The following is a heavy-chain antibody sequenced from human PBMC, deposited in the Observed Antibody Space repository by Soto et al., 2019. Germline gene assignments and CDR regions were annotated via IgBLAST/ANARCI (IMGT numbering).Heavy chain of an antibody. J-gene: IGHJ6*02. Sequence: QGQLVQSGAEVKKPGASVKVSCKASGGTFSSYAISWLRQAPGQGLEWMGGIIPIFGTANYAQKFQGRVKITAEESTSTAYMRLSSLRSDDTAVYYCSRLVDTASSYYYYGMYVWGQETTVIVSS. CDR3: SRLVDTASSYYYYGMYV. CDR1: GGTFSSYA. D-gene: IGHD5-18*01. CDR2: IIPIFGTA. V-gene: IGHV1-69*01.